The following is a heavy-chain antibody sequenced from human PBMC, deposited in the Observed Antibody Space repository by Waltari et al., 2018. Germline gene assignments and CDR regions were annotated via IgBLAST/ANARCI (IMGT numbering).Heavy chain of an antibody. V-gene: IGHV4-59*11. Sequence: QVQLQESGPGLVTPSQTLSLTCPVSGGSISSPYWSWIRQPPGKGLEWIGYIYYSGSTNYNPSLKSRVTISVDTSKNQFSLKLSSVTAADTAVYYCARKGGRGYTYGPFYFDSWGRGTLVTVSS. CDR3: ARKGGRGYTYGPFYFDS. CDR2: IYYSGST. D-gene: IGHD5-18*01. J-gene: IGHJ4*02. CDR1: GGSISSPY.